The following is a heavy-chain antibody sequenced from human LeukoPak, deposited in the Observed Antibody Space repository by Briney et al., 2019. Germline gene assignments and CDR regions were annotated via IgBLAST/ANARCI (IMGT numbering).Heavy chain of an antibody. CDR2: IKEDGSVK. CDR3: ARERYGNYN. D-gene: IGHD4-11*01. CDR1: GFTFSSFW. J-gene: IGHJ4*02. V-gene: IGHV3-7*03. Sequence: GGSLRLSCAASGFTFSSFWMIWVRQAPGKGLEWVANIKEDGSVKNYVDSVKGRFTISRDNAKNSLFLQMDSLRAEDTAVYYCARERYGNYNWGQGTLVTVSS.